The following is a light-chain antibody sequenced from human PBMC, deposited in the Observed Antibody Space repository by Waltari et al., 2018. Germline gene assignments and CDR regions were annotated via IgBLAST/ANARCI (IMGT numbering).Light chain of an antibody. J-gene: IGLJ1*01. Sequence: HSALTQPASVSGSPGQSITFSCTATSSDVATYNRVSWYQQHPDKAPKLIIYEGTKRPSGISDRFSGSRSGNTAALTISGLQAEDEADYYCCSYAGSRTYVFGTGTKVTVL. CDR3: CSYAGSRTYV. CDR2: EGT. V-gene: IGLV2-23*01. CDR1: SSDVATYNR.